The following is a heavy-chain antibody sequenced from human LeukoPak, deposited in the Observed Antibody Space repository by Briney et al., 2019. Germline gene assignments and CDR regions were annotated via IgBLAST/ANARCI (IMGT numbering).Heavy chain of an antibody. CDR1: GGSLSGYY. V-gene: IGHV4-34*01. Sequence: SETLSLTCAVYGGSLSGYYWSWIRQSPGKGLEWIGEINHGGSTNYNPSLKSRVTMSVDTSKNHFSLKLSSVTAADTAVYFCAREGRMSMGIEYWVRGTLVNVSS. D-gene: IGHD4/OR15-4a*01. CDR2: INHGGST. J-gene: IGHJ4*01. CDR3: AREGRMSMGIEY.